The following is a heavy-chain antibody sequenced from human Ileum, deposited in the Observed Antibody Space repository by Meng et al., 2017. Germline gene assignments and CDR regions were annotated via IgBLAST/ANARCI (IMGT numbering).Heavy chain of an antibody. CDR2: IWYDGSNK. J-gene: IGHJ6*02. CDR3: ARDFQCNSTSCSPTSYYYYYGMDV. Sequence: GESLKISCAASGFTFSSYGMHWVRQAPGKGLEWVADIWYDGSNKYYADSVQGRFTISRDNSKNTLYLQMNSLRAEDTAVYYCARDFQCNSTSCSPTSYYYYYGMDVWGQGTTVTVSS. V-gene: IGHV3-33*01. CDR1: GFTFSSYG. D-gene: IGHD2-2*01.